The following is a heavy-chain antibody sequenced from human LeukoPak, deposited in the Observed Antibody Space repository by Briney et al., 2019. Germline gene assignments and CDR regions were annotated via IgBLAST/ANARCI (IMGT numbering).Heavy chain of an antibody. CDR1: GFTVSGNY. CDR3: AKAELGVDTFFDY. D-gene: IGHD3-3*01. V-gene: IGHV3-53*01. Sequence: GGSLRLSCAASGFTVSGNYMSWVRQAPGKGLEWVSVIYSGGSTYYADSVQGRFTISRDNSKNTLYLQMNSLRAEDTAFYYCAKAELGVDTFFDYWGQGTLVTVSS. J-gene: IGHJ4*02. CDR2: IYSGGST.